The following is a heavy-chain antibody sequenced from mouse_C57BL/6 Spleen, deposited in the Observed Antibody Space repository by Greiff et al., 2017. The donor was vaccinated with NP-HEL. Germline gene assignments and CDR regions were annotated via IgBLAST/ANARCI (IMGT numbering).Heavy chain of an antibody. V-gene: IGHV5-17*01. CDR1: GFTFSDYG. D-gene: IGHD4-1*01. CDR3: ARDWDCYFDY. CDR2: ISSGSSTI. J-gene: IGHJ2*01. Sequence: EVQLVESGGGLVKPGGSLKLSCAASGFTFSDYGMHWVRQAPEKGLEWVAYISSGSSTIYYADTVKGRFTISRDNAKNTLFLQMTSLRSEDTAMYYCARDWDCYFDYWGQGTTLTVSS.